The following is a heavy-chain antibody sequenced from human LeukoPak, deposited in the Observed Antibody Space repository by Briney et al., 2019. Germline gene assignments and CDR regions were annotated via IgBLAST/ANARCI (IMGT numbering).Heavy chain of an antibody. V-gene: IGHV4-59*12. CDR1: GGSISGWY. D-gene: IGHD3-10*01. CDR3: ARLTMFRGVIYGTDWHSDL. Sequence: SETLSLTCTVSGGSISGWYWSWIRQPPGKGLEWIGYIYHSGGTYYNPSLKSRVTISVDRSKNQFSLKLSSVTAADTAVYYCARLTMFRGVIYGTDWHSDLWGRGTLVTVSS. CDR2: IYHSGGT. J-gene: IGHJ2*01.